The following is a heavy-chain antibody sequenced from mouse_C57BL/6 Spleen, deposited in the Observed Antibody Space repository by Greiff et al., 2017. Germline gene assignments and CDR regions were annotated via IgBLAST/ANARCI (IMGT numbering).Heavy chain of an antibody. V-gene: IGHV1-80*01. D-gene: IGHD2-4*01. Sequence: VQLQQSGAELVKPGASVKISCKASGYAFSSYWMNWVKQRPGKGLEWIGQIYPGDGDTNYNGKFKGKATLTADKSTSTAYMQLSSLTSEDSAVYFCARSYDYDYYAMDYWGQGTSVTVSS. J-gene: IGHJ4*01. CDR2: IYPGDGDT. CDR1: GYAFSSYW. CDR3: ARSYDYDYYAMDY.